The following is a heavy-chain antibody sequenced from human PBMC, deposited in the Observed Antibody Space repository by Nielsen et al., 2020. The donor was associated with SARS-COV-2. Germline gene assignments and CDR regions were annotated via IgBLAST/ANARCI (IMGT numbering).Heavy chain of an antibody. V-gene: IGHV4-31*03. J-gene: IGHJ6*02. CDR1: SDSIRNSRYY. Sequence: SETLSLTCSVSSDSIRNSRYYWTWVRQPPGRGPEWIGNIHYTGSANYSPSLKSRLSMSLEASRNQFSLRVKSMTAADSAEYYCVRDTLAHGLDVWGQGITVTVSS. CDR2: IHYTGSA. CDR3: VRDTLAHGLDV.